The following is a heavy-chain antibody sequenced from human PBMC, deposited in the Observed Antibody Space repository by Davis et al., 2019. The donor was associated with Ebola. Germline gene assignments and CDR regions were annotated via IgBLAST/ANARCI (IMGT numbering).Heavy chain of an antibody. CDR2: ISAYNGNT. J-gene: IGHJ5*01. Sequence: ASVTVSCKASSYTFTSYGISWVRQAPGQGLEWMGWISAYNGNTNYAQKLQGRVTMTTDTSRSTVYMELRSLRSDDTAVYYCAREAGATTRIYDSWGQGTLVTVSS. D-gene: IGHD1-26*01. CDR1: SYTFTSYG. V-gene: IGHV1-18*01. CDR3: AREAGATTRIYDS.